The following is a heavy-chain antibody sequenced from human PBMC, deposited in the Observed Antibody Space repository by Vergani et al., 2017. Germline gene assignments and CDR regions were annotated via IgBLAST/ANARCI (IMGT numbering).Heavy chain of an antibody. J-gene: IGHJ5*02. CDR3: AKTHDFSSLYSSYNWFDP. Sequence: EVMLVHSGAEVKKPGASLKISCQGSGYSITNYWIAWVRQRPGKGLEWMGIIYAGDSDVRYSPSFQGQVTMSVDKSLSTAYLQWSSLKASDTATYYCAKTHDFSSLYSSYNWFDPWGQGTQVTVSS. D-gene: IGHD3-3*01. V-gene: IGHV5-51*03. CDR1: GYSITNYW. CDR2: IYAGDSDV.